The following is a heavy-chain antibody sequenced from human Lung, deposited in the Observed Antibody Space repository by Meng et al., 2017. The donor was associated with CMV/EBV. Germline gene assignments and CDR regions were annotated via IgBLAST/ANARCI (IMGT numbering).Heavy chain of an antibody. CDR1: GGSISSYY. CDR2: IYYSGST. CDR3: AREEGIGGFDP. J-gene: IGHJ5*02. Sequence: LRASGPGLLNPSEPLSLTATVSGGSISSYYWSWIRQPPGKGLEWIGYIYYSGSTTYNPSLKSRVTISVDTSKNQFSLKLSSVTAADTAVYYCAREEGIGGFDPWGQGTLVTVSS. D-gene: IGHD3-10*01. V-gene: IGHV4-59*01.